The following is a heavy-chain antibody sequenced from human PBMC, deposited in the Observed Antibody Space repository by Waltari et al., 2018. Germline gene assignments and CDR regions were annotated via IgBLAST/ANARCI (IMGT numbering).Heavy chain of an antibody. J-gene: IGHJ4*02. D-gene: IGHD5-12*01. CDR2: IYYSGST. CDR1: GGAISSHY. CDR3: ASASYSGYEEY. Sequence: QVQLQESGPGLVKPSETLSLTCPVSGGAISSHYWSRIRQPPGKGLEWIGYIYYSGSTNYNPSLKSRVTISVDTSKNQFSLKLSSVTAADTAVYYCASASYSGYEEYWGQGTLVTVSS. V-gene: IGHV4-59*11.